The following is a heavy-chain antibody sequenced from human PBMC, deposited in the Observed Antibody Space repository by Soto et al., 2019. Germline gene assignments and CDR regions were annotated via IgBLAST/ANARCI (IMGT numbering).Heavy chain of an antibody. V-gene: IGHV1-69*13. Sequence: SVKVPCKASGGTFSSYAISWVRQAPGQGLEWMGGIIPIFGTANYAQKFQGRVTITADESTSTAYMELSSLRSEDTAVYYCARGPHPGTTSYYFDYWGQGTLVTVSS. J-gene: IGHJ4*02. CDR1: GGTFSSYA. CDR3: ARGPHPGTTSYYFDY. D-gene: IGHD1-7*01. CDR2: IIPIFGTA.